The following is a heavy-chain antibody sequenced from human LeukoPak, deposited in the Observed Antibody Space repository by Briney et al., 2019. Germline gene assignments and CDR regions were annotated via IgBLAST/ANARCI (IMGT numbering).Heavy chain of an antibody. CDR3: ARDPPLIAAAGSRYFQH. CDR1: GFTFSSYW. Sequence: GGSLRLSCAASGFTFSSYWMTWARQAPGKGLEWVANIKQDGSEKYYVDSVKGRFTISRDNAKNSLYLQMNSLRAEDTAVYYCARDPPLIAAAGSRYFQHWGQGTLVTVSS. CDR2: IKQDGSEK. J-gene: IGHJ1*01. V-gene: IGHV3-7*01. D-gene: IGHD6-13*01.